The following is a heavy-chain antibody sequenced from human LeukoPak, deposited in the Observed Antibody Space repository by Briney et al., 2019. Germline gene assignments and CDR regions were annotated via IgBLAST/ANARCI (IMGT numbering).Heavy chain of an antibody. CDR3: ARGGRPRITAP. D-gene: IGHD3-16*01. Sequence: SVKVSCKASGGTFSSYAVSWVRQAPGQGLEWMGRIIPILGIANYAQKFQGRVTITADKSTSTAYMELSSLRSEDTAVYYCARGGRPRITAPWGQGTLVTVSS. CDR2: IIPILGIA. J-gene: IGHJ5*02. CDR1: GGTFSSYA. V-gene: IGHV1-69*04.